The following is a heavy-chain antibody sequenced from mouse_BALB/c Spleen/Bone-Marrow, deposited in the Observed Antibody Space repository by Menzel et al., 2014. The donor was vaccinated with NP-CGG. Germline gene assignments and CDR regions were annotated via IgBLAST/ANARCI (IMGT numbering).Heavy chain of an antibody. J-gene: IGHJ2*01. D-gene: IGHD1-1*01. V-gene: IGHV14-3*02. CDR1: GFNIKDTF. CDR3: TRNYVSHYLDY. CDR2: IDPANDNS. Sequence: EVQLQQSGAELVKPGASVKLSCAASGFNIKDTFIHWVRRRPEQGLEWIGSIDPANDNSKFDPKFQGKATLTADTSSNTAYLQLSSLTSEDTAVYFCTRNYVSHYLDYWGQGTTLTVSS.